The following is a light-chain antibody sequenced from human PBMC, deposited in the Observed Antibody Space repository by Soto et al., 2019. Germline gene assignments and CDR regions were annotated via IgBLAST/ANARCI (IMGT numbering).Light chain of an antibody. Sequence: EIVMTQSPATLSVSPGERATLSCRASQTVGSNIAGYQQKPGQAPRLLIHGASTRATGVSARFSGTGSGTESTLTFSGLHLEDFAVYSGLNNHNWPPQNSFGMGT. V-gene: IGKV3-15*01. CDR2: GAS. J-gene: IGKJ2*01. CDR1: QTVGSN. CDR3: LNNHNWPPQNS.